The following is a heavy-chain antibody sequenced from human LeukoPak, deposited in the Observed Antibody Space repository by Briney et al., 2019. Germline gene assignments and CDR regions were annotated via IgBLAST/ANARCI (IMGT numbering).Heavy chain of an antibody. V-gene: IGHV4-34*01. CDR1: GGSFSGYY. J-gene: IGHJ5*02. Sequence: SETLSLTCAVYGGSFSGYYWSWIRQPPGKGLEWIGEINHSGSTNYNPSLKSRVTISVDTTKNQFSLKLSSVTAADTAVYYCARGKVAGTIRRGHWFDPWGKGTLVTVSS. CDR2: INHSGST. CDR3: ARGKVAGTIRRGHWFDP. D-gene: IGHD6-19*01.